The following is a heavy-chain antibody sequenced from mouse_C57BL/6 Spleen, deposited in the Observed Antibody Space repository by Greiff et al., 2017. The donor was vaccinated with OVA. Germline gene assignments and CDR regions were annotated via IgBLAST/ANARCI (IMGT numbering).Heavy chain of an antibody. Sequence: EVNVVESGGDLVKPGGSLKLSCAASGFTFSSYGMSWVRQTPDKRLEWVATISSGGSYTYYPASVKGRFTISRDNAKNTLYLQMSSLKSEDTAMYYCARRDYYGSSNYYAMDYWGQGTSVTVSS. D-gene: IGHD1-1*01. J-gene: IGHJ4*01. CDR1: GFTFSSYG. CDR3: ARRDYYGSSNYYAMDY. V-gene: IGHV5-6*02. CDR2: ISSGGSYT.